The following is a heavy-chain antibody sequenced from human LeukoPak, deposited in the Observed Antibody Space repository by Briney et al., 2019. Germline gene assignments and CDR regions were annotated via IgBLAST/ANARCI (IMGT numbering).Heavy chain of an antibody. CDR2: INSDGSTT. Sequence: GGSLRLSCAASGFTFSRYWMYWVRQAPGKGLVGVSRINSDGSTTXXXXSXKGRFTISRDNAKNTLYLQMNSLRVEDTAVYYXXRGGGFSYDPFEYWGQGTLVTVSS. CDR1: GFTFSRYW. J-gene: IGHJ4*02. CDR3: XRGGGFSYDPFEY. D-gene: IGHD5-18*01. V-gene: IGHV3-74*01.